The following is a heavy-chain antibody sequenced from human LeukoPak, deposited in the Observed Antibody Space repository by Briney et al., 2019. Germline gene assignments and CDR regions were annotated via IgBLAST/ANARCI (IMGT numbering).Heavy chain of an antibody. D-gene: IGHD1-26*01. Sequence: PGGSLRLSCAASGFTFSNYAMSWVRQAPGKGLEWVSAIDGSGVSSYYADSVKGRFTISRDNSKNTLYLQMNGLRAEDTAVYYCAKVPSSSGSRPCFDYWGQGTLVTVSS. CDR2: IDGSGVSS. CDR1: GFTFSNYA. V-gene: IGHV3-23*01. J-gene: IGHJ4*02. CDR3: AKVPSSSGSRPCFDY.